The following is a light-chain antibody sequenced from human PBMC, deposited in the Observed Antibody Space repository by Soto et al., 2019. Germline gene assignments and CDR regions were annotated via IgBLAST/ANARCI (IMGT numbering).Light chain of an antibody. CDR3: HQYDNWPKT. CDR2: GAS. Sequence: EVVVMQSPATLSVSPGERDKLYCRASQSVSSNLAWYQQKPGQAPRLLIYGASTRATGIPARFSGSGSGTEFTLTISSLQSEDFAVYYCHQYDNWPKTFGQGTRLEIK. CDR1: QSVSSN. V-gene: IGKV3-15*01. J-gene: IGKJ5*01.